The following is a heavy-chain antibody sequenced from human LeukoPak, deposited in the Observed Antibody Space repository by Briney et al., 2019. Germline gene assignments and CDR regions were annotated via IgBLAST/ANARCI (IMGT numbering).Heavy chain of an antibody. J-gene: IGHJ6*02. CDR2: INTDGSTT. Sequence: PGGSLRLSCAASGFTFSSYWMHWVRQAPGKGLVWVSRINTDGSTTSYADSVKGRFTISRDNAKNTLYLQMNSLRAEDTAVYYCARGYNDSSGYRAGMDVWGQGTTVTVSS. CDR3: ARGYNDSSGYRAGMDV. V-gene: IGHV3-74*01. D-gene: IGHD3-22*01. CDR1: GFTFSSYW.